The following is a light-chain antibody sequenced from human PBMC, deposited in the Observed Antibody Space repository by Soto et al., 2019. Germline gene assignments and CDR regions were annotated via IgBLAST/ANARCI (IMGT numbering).Light chain of an antibody. J-gene: IGKJ3*01. CDR3: QQRSTWPLIFT. V-gene: IGKV3-11*01. CDR1: QSVSSF. Sequence: EIVLTQSPAPLSLSPGERATLSCRASQSVSSFLAWYQQKPGQAPRLLIYDSFNRATGIPTRFSGSGSGTDFTLTISSLEPEDFAVYYCQQRSTWPLIFTFGPGTKVDI. CDR2: DSF.